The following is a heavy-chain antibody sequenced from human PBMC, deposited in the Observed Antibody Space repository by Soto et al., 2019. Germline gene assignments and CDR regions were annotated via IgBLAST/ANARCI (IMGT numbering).Heavy chain of an antibody. CDR1: GGTFSSYA. CDR3: AKAARYYYYYGMDV. J-gene: IGHJ6*02. CDR2: IIPIFGTA. D-gene: IGHD6-6*01. V-gene: IGHV1-69*13. Sequence: EASVKVSCKASGGTFSSYAISWVRQAPGQGLEWMGGIIPIFGTANYAQKFQGRVTITADESTSTAYMELSSLRSEDTAVYYCAKAARYYYYYGMDVWGQGTTVTVSS.